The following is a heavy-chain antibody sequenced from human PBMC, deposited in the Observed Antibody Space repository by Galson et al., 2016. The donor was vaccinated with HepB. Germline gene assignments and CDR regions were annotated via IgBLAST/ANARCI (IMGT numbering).Heavy chain of an antibody. CDR3: AKDRYDSSGARYDY. D-gene: IGHD3-22*01. Sequence: SLRLSCAASGFSLSIYSMNWVRQAPGKGLEWVSAIRGSGTGSSSTDYAKGRFTISRDKSKNTLYLQMTSMRAEDTAVYYGAKDRYDSSGARYDYWGQGTLVTVSS. CDR2: IRGSGTGS. CDR1: GFSLSIYS. J-gene: IGHJ4*02. V-gene: IGHV3-23*01.